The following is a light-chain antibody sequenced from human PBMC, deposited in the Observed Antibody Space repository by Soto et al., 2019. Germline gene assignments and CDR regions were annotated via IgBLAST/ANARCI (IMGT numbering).Light chain of an antibody. V-gene: IGKV3-20*01. CDR3: QQYDSSPLT. J-gene: IGKJ4*01. CDR1: QRVSSTY. CDR2: GAS. Sequence: EIVLTQSPATLSLSPGERATLSCRASQRVSSTYLAWYQQKPGQAPRLLIYGASSRATGIPDRFSGSGSGTDFTLTISRLEPEDFAVYYCQQYDSSPLTFGGGTKV.